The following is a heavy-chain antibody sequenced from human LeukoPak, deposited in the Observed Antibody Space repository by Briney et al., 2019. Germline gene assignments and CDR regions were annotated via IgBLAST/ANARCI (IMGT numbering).Heavy chain of an antibody. J-gene: IGHJ4*02. V-gene: IGHV1-18*01. CDR2: ISAYNGNT. CDR1: GYTFTSYD. CDR3: ARVMTYYDFWSGYYRYYFDY. Sequence: ASVKVSCKASGYTFTSYDINWVRQAPGQGLEWMGWISAYNGNTNYAQKLQGRVTMTTDTSTSTAYMELRSLRSDDTAVYYCARVMTYYDFWSGYYRYYFDYWGQGTLVTVSS. D-gene: IGHD3-3*01.